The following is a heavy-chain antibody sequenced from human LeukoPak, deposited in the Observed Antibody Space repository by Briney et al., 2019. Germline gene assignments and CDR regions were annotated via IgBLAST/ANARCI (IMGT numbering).Heavy chain of an antibody. Sequence: SETLSLTCTVSGGSISSGDYYWSWIRQPPGKGLEWIGYIYYSGSTYYNPSLKSRVTISVDTSKNQFSLKLSSVTAADTAVYYCARYFNWNSFFDPWGQGTLVTVSS. CDR2: IYYSGST. CDR1: GGSISSGDYY. CDR3: ARYFNWNSFFDP. V-gene: IGHV4-30-4*08. D-gene: IGHD1-1*01. J-gene: IGHJ5*02.